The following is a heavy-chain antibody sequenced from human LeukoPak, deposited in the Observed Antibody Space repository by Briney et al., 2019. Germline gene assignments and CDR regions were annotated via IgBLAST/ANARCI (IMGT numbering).Heavy chain of an antibody. V-gene: IGHV3-21*01. J-gene: IGHJ4*02. CDR2: ISSSSSYI. D-gene: IGHD3-10*01. CDR3: ARGGYGSGSYYLSLFGY. CDR1: GFTFSSYS. Sequence: PGGSLRLSCAASGFTFSSYSMNWVRQAPGKGLEWVSSISSSSSYIYYADSVKGRFTISRDNAKNSLYLQMNSLRAEDTAVYYCARGGYGSGSYYLSLFGYWGQGTLVTVSS.